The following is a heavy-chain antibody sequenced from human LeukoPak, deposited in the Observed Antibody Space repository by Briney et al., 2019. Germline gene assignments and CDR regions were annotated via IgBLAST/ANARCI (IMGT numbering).Heavy chain of an antibody. CDR3: ARTPRWFGSPNWFDP. V-gene: IGHV4-39*07. CDR2: IYNSGST. J-gene: IGHJ5*02. D-gene: IGHD3-10*01. CDR1: GDSISRSRHF. Sequence: SETLSLTCNVSGDSISRSRHFWAWIRQSPGRGLEWIGYIYNSGSTYYNPSLKSRVTISVDTSKNQFSLKLSSVTAADTAVCYCARTPRWFGSPNWFDPWGQGTLVTVSS.